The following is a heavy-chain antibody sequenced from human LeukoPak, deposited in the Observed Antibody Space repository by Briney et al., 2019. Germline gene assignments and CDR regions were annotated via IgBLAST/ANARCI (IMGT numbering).Heavy chain of an antibody. D-gene: IGHD3-16*01. CDR2: ISSSSSTI. CDR3: ARDLNWAFDY. J-gene: IGHJ4*02. Sequence: PGGSLRLSCAASGFTFSSYSMNWVRQAPGRGLEWVSYISSSSSTIAYVDSAKGRFTISRDNANNSLYLQMNSLRDEDTAVYYCARDLNWAFDYWGQGTLVTVSS. CDR1: GFTFSSYS. V-gene: IGHV3-48*02.